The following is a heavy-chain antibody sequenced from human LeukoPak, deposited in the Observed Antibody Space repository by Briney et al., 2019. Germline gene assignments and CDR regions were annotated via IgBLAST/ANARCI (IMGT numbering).Heavy chain of an antibody. CDR2: ISGNGDTT. Sequence: QTGGSLRLSYRASGFAFSSHAMNWVRQAPGKGLEWVSVISGNGDTTSYADSVKGRFAISRDNSKNTLFLQMNSLRAEDTAVYYCAKEFGVAATARGGYFHYWGQGTLVTVSS. V-gene: IGHV3-23*01. CDR3: AKEFGVAATARGGYFHY. CDR1: GFAFSSHA. J-gene: IGHJ4*02. D-gene: IGHD3-3*01.